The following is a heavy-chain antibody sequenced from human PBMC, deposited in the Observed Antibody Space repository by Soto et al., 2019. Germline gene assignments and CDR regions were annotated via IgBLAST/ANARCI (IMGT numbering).Heavy chain of an antibody. D-gene: IGHD3-3*01. J-gene: IGHJ5*02. CDR2: IYYSGST. Sequence: SETLSLTCAVSGGSISSGGYYWSWIRQHPGKGLEWIGYIYYSGSTYYNQSLKSRVTISVDTSKNQFFLNLSSVTDADTAVYYCARDPNPIFDTWGQGILVTVSS. CDR1: GGSISSGGYY. V-gene: IGHV4-31*11. CDR3: ARDPNPIFDT.